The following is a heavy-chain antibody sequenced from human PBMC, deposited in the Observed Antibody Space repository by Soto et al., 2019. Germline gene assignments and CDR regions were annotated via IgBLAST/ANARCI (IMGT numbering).Heavy chain of an antibody. CDR2: VSIGGST. D-gene: IGHD2-15*01. CDR3: AKRRGAGGHFDY. CDR1: GFTFSSYA. Sequence: GGSLRLSCAASGFTFSSYAMGWVRQGPGKGLEWVAVVSIGGSTHYADSVRGRFTISRDNSKNTLSLQMNSLTAEDTAVYFCAKRRGAGGHFDYWGQGALVTVYS. V-gene: IGHV3-23*01. J-gene: IGHJ4*02.